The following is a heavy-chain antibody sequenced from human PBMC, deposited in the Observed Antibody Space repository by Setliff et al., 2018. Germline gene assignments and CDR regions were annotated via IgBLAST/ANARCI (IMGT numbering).Heavy chain of an antibody. V-gene: IGHV1-18*01. Sequence: RASVKVSCKTSGYTFTDYGITWVRQAPGQGLEWMGWISAHTGNTYYTPKLHGRATLTTDTSTSTAYMELTSLGSDDTAVYYCSGLVRYCTRTSCQRLSGGEFWGQGTQVTVSS. D-gene: IGHD2-15*01. CDR1: GYTFTDYG. CDR3: SGLVRYCTRTSCQRLSGGEF. J-gene: IGHJ4*02. CDR2: ISAHTGNT.